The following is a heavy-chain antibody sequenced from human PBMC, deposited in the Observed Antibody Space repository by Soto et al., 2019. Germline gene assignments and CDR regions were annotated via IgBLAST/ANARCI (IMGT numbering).Heavy chain of an antibody. D-gene: IGHD6-13*01. V-gene: IGHV4-39*01. J-gene: IGHJ3*02. CDR3: ARHSGVVAAAGTGAFDI. CDR1: GGSISSSSYY. Sequence: SETLSLTCTVSGGSISSSSYYWGWIRQPPGKGLEWIGSIYYSGSTYYNPSLKSRVTISVDTSKNQFSLKLSSVTAADTAVYYCARHSGVVAAAGTGAFDIWGQGTMVTVSS. CDR2: IYYSGST.